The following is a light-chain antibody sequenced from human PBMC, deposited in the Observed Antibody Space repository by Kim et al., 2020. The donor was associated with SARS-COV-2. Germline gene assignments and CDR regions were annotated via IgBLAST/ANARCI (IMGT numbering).Light chain of an antibody. V-gene: IGKV3-15*01. Sequence: EIVMTQSPATLSVSPGERATLTCRTSQSVSSNLAWYQQKPGKAPNILIYGASTRATGIPAKFSGSGSGTEFTLTISSLQSEDFAVYYFQQYNNRPPLTFGGGTKLEI. CDR3: QQYNNRPPLT. CDR1: QSVSSN. CDR2: GAS. J-gene: IGKJ4*01.